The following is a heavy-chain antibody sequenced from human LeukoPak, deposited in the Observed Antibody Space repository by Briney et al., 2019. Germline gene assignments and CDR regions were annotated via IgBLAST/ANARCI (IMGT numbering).Heavy chain of an antibody. CDR1: GGSFSGYY. V-gene: IGHV4-34*01. Sequence: SETLSLTCAVYGGSFSGYYWSWIRQPPGKGLEWIGEINHSGSTNYNPSLKSRVTISVDTSKNQFSLKLSSVTAADTAVYYCASLGYYGSGSYPPWGQGTLVTVSS. J-gene: IGHJ5*02. D-gene: IGHD3-10*01. CDR3: ASLGYYGSGSYPP. CDR2: INHSGST.